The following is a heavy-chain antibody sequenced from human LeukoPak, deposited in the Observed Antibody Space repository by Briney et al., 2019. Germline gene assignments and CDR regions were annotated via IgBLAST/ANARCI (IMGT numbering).Heavy chain of an antibody. CDR3: ATPPYYGDCY. Sequence: PGGSLRLSCAASGFTFSSYAMSWVRQAPGKGLEWVPAISGSGGSTYYADSVKGRFTISRDNSKNTLHLQMNSLRAEDTAVYYCATPPYYGDCYWSQGTLVTVSS. CDR1: GFTFSSYA. CDR2: ISGSGGST. V-gene: IGHV3-23*01. D-gene: IGHD4-17*01. J-gene: IGHJ4*02.